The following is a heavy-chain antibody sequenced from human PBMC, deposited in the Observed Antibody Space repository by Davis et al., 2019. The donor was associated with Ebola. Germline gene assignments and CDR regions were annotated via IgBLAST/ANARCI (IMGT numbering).Heavy chain of an antibody. V-gene: IGHV3-30*02. D-gene: IGHD3-10*01. CDR1: GFTFSSYG. CDR3: AKELYGSGSIDLYYYYYGMDV. J-gene: IGHJ6*04. CDR2: IRYDGSNK. Sequence: GESLKISCAASGFTFSSYGMHWVRQAPGKGLEWVAFIRYDGSNKYYADSVKGRFTISRDNSKNTLYLQMNSLRAEDTAVYYCAKELYGSGSIDLYYYYYGMDVWGKGTTVTVSS.